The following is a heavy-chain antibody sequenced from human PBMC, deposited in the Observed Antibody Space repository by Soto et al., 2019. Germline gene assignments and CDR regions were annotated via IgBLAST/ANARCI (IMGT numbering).Heavy chain of an antibody. Sequence: SVKVSCKASGGTFSSYAISWVRQAPGQGLEWMGRIIPMSGTANYAQKFQGRVTITADESTSTAYMELTSLRSEDTAAYYCAKVAITTVPATYYYGMDVWGQGTTVTVSS. V-gene: IGHV1-69*11. CDR1: GGTFSSYA. J-gene: IGHJ6*02. CDR3: AKVAITTVPATYYYGMDV. CDR2: IIPMSGTA. D-gene: IGHD1-26*01.